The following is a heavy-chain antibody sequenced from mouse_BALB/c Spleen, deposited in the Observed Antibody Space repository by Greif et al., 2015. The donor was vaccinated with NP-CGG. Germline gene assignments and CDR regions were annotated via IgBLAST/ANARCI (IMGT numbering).Heavy chain of an antibody. V-gene: IGHV7-3*02. J-gene: IGHJ2*01. CDR2: IRNKANGYTT. Sequence: EVPLVESGGGLVQPGGSLRLSCATSGFTFTDYYMSWVRQPPGTALEWLGFIRNKANGYTTEYSASVKGRFTISRDNSQSMLYLQMNTQRAEDRATYNCARENYYMDYWGQGTTHTDSP. CDR3: ARENYYMDY. CDR1: GFTFTDYY.